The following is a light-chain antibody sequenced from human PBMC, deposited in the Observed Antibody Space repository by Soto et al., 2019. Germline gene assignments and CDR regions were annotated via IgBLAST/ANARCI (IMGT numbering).Light chain of an antibody. CDR3: SSFSRGTTLFV. CDR1: NSDMGAWNY. J-gene: IGLJ7*01. V-gene: IGLV2-14*01. CDR2: EVN. Sequence: QAALTQPASVSGSPGQSITISCTGANSDMGAWNYVSWYQKYPGKAPKVIIYEVNYRPSGVSYRFSGSKSGNTASLTSSGLQAEDEADYYCSSFSRGTTLFVFGGVTKLTVI.